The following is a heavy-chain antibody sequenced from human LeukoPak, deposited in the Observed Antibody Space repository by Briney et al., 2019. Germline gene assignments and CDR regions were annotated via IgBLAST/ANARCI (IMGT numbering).Heavy chain of an antibody. CDR3: ARGLVADYVWGSYRYTCSVFDY. D-gene: IGHD3-16*02. V-gene: IGHV4-34*01. CDR2: INHSGST. Sequence: PSETLSLTCAVYGGSFSGYYWSWIRQPPGKGLEWIGEINHSGSTNYNPSLKSRATISVDTSKNQFSLKLSSVTAADTAVYYCARGLVADYVWGSYRYTCSVFDYWGQGTLVTVSS. J-gene: IGHJ4*02. CDR1: GGSFSGYY.